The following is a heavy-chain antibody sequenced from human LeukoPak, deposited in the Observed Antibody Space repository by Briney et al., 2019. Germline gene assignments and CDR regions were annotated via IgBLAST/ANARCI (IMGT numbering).Heavy chain of an antibody. D-gene: IGHD6-13*01. V-gene: IGHV4-30-4*01. CDR1: GGSISSGDYY. CDR2: IYYSGST. J-gene: IGHJ4*02. CDR3: ARVIAAADHFDY. Sequence: PSETLSLTCTVFGGSISSGDYYWSWIRQPPGKGLEWIGYIYYSGSTYFNPSLKSRVTISVDTSKNQFSLKLSSVTAADTAVYYCARVIAAADHFDYWGQGTLVTVSS.